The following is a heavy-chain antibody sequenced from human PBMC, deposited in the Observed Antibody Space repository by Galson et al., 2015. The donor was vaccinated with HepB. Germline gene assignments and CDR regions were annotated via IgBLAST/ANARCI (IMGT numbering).Heavy chain of an antibody. Sequence: SVKVSCKASGYTFTSYDINWVRQATGQGLEWMGWMNPNSGNTGYAQKFQGRVTMTRNTSISTAYMELSSLRSEDTAVYYCARDWVQGDAFDIWGQGTMVTVSS. V-gene: IGHV1-8*01. CDR3: ARDWVQGDAFDI. CDR2: MNPNSGNT. J-gene: IGHJ3*02. D-gene: IGHD3-10*01. CDR1: GYTFTSYD.